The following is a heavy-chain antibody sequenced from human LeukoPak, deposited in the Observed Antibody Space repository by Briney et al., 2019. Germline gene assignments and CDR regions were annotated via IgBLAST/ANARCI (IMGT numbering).Heavy chain of an antibody. CDR1: GGSFSGYY. V-gene: IGHV4-34*01. Sequence: TSETQSLTCAVYGGSFSGYYWSWIRQPPGKGLEWIGEINHSGSTNYNPSLKSRVTISVDTSKNQFSLKLSSVTAADTAVYYCARSEVNSSGWYKGYWGQGTLVTVSS. J-gene: IGHJ4*02. D-gene: IGHD6-19*01. CDR2: INHSGST. CDR3: ARSEVNSSGWYKGY.